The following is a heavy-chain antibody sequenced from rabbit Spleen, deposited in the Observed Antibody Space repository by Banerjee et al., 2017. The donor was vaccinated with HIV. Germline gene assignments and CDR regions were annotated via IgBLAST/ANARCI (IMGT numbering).Heavy chain of an antibody. Sequence: QQQLEESGGGLVKPGGTLTLTCKASGFSFTFKDVMCWVRQAPGKGLEWIACINTITGTAVYATWAKGRFTISRTSSTTVTLRMTSLTAADRAAYFCARDLVGVIGWNFYLWGPCTLVTVS. CDR3: ARDLVGVIGWNFYL. CDR1: GFSFTFKDV. J-gene: IGHJ4*01. V-gene: IGHV1S45*01. CDR2: INTITGTA. D-gene: IGHD1-1*01.